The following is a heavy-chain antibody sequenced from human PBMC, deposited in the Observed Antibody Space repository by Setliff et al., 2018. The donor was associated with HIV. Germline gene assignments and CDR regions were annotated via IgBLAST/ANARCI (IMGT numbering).Heavy chain of an antibody. CDR1: GGSLSNYY. V-gene: IGHV4-4*09. CDR3: ARLDCSSSSGFVDY. J-gene: IGHJ4*02. CDR2: IYASRSN. Sequence: PSETLSLTCTVAGGSLSNYYWSWIRQSPGKGPEWIGYIYASRSNYYHPSVKSRVTISVDTSKNQFSLKLSSVTAADTAVYYCARLDCSSSSGFVDYWGQGTLVTVLL. D-gene: IGHD2-2*01.